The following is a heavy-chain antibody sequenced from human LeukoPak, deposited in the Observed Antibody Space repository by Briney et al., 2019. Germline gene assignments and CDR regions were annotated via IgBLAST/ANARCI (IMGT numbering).Heavy chain of an antibody. CDR3: ARGTQSRTIAAAGRIDY. CDR1: GFTFSDYY. D-gene: IGHD6-13*01. V-gene: IGHV3-7*01. Sequence: PGGSLRLSCAASGFTFSDYYMSWIRQAPGKGLEWVANIKQDGGEKYYVDSVKGRFTISRDNAKNSVYLQMSSLRVEDTAVYYCARGTQSRTIAAAGRIDYWGQGTLVTVSS. CDR2: IKQDGGEK. J-gene: IGHJ4*02.